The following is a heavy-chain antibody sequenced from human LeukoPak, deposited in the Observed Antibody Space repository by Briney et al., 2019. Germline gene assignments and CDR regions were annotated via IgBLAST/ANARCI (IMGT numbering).Heavy chain of an antibody. V-gene: IGHV4-34*01. CDR2: IHHSGST. Sequence: SETLSLTCAVYGGSFSGNYWSWIRQPPGRGLEWLGEIHHSGSTIYNLSLKSRVTVSVDTSKNQFSLKLSSVTAADTAVYYCATGAGTRNYYYGMDVWGQGTTVTVSS. CDR3: ATGAGTRNYYYGMDV. D-gene: IGHD6-13*01. CDR1: GGSFSGNY. J-gene: IGHJ6*02.